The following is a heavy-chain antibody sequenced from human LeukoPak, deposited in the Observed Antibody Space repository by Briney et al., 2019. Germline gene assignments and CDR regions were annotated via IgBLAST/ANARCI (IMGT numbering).Heavy chain of an antibody. CDR2: ISGSGGST. V-gene: IGHV3-23*01. Sequence: GGSLRLSCAASGFTFSSYAMSWVRQAPGKGLEWVSAISGSGGSTYYADSVKGRFTISRDNSKNTLYLQMNSLRAEDTAVYYCAKSAQGGWYNRWYFDYWGQRILVTVSS. CDR1: GFTFSSYA. D-gene: IGHD6-19*01. J-gene: IGHJ4*02. CDR3: AKSAQGGWYNRWYFDY.